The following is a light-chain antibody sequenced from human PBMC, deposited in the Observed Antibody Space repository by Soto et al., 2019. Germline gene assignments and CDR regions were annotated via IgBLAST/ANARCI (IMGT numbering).Light chain of an antibody. Sequence: EIVLTQSPGTLSLSPGERATLSCRADQSVSSSSLAWYQQKPGQAPRLLISGASRRATGLPDRFSGSGSGTDFTLTISSLEPEDFAVYYCQQFDNSPYTFGQGTKLEIK. CDR2: GAS. CDR3: QQFDNSPYT. CDR1: QSVSSSS. V-gene: IGKV3-20*01. J-gene: IGKJ2*01.